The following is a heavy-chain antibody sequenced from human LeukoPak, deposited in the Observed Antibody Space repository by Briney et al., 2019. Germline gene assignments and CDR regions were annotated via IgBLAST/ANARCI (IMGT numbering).Heavy chain of an antibody. CDR1: GFTFNTYA. Sequence: GGSLRLSCAASGFTFNTYAMSWVRQAPGKGLEWVSTVTGSGGGTSYADSVRGRFTISRGNSKNTLYLQMNSLRAEDTAVYYCGKRSSGAYDMWGQGTMVTVSS. CDR3: GKRSSGAYDM. D-gene: IGHD5-12*01. CDR2: VTGSGGGT. V-gene: IGHV3-23*01. J-gene: IGHJ3*02.